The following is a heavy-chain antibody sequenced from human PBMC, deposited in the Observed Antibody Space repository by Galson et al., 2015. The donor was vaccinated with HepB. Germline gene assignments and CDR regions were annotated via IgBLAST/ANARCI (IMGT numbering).Heavy chain of an antibody. CDR2: ISSSSSTI. CDR1: GFTFSSYS. Sequence: SLRLSCAASGFTFSSYSMNWVRQAPGKGLEWVSYISSSSSTIYYADSVKGRFTISRDNARNSLYLQMSSLKAADTAVYYCARAACGGDCYGDYMDVWGNGTSVTVSS. V-gene: IGHV3-48*04. J-gene: IGHJ6*03. CDR3: ARAACGGDCYGDYMDV. D-gene: IGHD2-21*01.